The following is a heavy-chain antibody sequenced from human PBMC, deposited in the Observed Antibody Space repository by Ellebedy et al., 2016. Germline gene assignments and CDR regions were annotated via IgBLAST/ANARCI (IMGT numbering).Heavy chain of an antibody. CDR1: GGTFSSYA. Sequence: ASVKVSCKASGGTFSSYAISWVRQAPGQGLEWMGGIIPILGIANYAQKFQGRVTITADKSTGTAYMELSSLRSEDTAVYYCAAETYINGCCHFNFWGQGSLVTVSS. V-gene: IGHV1-69*10. CDR2: IIPILGIA. D-gene: IGHD5-18*01. CDR3: AAETYINGCCHFNF. J-gene: IGHJ4*02.